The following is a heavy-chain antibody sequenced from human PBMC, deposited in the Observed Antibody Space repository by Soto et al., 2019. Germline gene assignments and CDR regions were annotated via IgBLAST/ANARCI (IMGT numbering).Heavy chain of an antibody. CDR2: ISGSGGSS. Sequence: QAGGSLRLSCAAAGFAFSTYAMTWVRQAPGKGLEWVSVISGSGGSSYYAASVKGRFTISRDNSKNTLFLQMNGLRPEDTALYYCARDIEDNQPLYDAFDFWGQGTMVTVSS. CDR1: GFAFSTYA. V-gene: IGHV3-23*01. J-gene: IGHJ3*01. CDR3: ARDIEDNQPLYDAFDF. D-gene: IGHD1-1*01.